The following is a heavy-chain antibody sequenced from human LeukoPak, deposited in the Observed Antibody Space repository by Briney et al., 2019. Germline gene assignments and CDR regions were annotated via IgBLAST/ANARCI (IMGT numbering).Heavy chain of an antibody. J-gene: IGHJ4*02. CDR3: ARLTSYYFDY. CDR2: INGDGSST. D-gene: IGHD4/OR15-4a*01. V-gene: IGHV3-74*01. CDR1: GFTFSSYW. Sequence: GGSLRLSCEASGFTFSSYWMHWVRQAPGKGLVWVSRINGDGSSTSYADSVKGRFTISRDNAKNTVYLQMNSLRAEGTAMYYCARLTSYYFDYWGQGTLVPVSS.